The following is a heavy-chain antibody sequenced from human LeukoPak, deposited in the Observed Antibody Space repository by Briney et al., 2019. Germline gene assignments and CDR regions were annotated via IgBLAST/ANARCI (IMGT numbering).Heavy chain of an antibody. J-gene: IGHJ5*02. CDR3: ARDPPAYYYGSGSPQNWFDP. CDR2: INPNSGGT. V-gene: IGHV1-2*02. D-gene: IGHD3-10*01. Sequence: ASVTVSCKASGYTFTGYYMHSVRQAPGQGLEWMGWINPNSGGTNYAQKFQGRVTMTRDTSISTAYMELSRLRSDDTAVYYCARDPPAYYYGSGSPQNWFDPWGQGTLVTVSS. CDR1: GYTFTGYY.